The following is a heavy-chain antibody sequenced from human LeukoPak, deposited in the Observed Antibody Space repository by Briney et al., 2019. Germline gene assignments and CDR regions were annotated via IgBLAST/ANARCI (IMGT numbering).Heavy chain of an antibody. CDR3: TISTDYMDV. Sequence: GGSLRLSCAASGFTFSNYWMHWVRQAPGKGLVWVSRINSDGSSTNYADSVKGRFTISRDNAKNTLYLQMNSLRADDTAVYYCTISTDYMDVWGKGTTVTVSS. CDR1: GFTFSNYW. J-gene: IGHJ6*03. V-gene: IGHV3-74*01. D-gene: IGHD4-17*01. CDR2: INSDGSST.